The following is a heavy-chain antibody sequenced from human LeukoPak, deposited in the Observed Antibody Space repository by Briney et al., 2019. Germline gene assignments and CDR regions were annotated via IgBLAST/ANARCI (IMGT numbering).Heavy chain of an antibody. CDR2: IRQDGSGT. V-gene: IGHV3-7*01. D-gene: IGHD1-7*01. CDR1: GFTFTNYW. CDR3: ASRAGKPGNTPWCFDY. Sequence: GSLRLSCAASGFTFTNYWMTWVRQAPGKGPEWVANIRQDGSGTNYVDSVRGRFTIARDNTKNSLYLQMTSLRGEDTAVYYCASRAGKPGNTPWCFDYWGQGALVTVSS. J-gene: IGHJ4*02.